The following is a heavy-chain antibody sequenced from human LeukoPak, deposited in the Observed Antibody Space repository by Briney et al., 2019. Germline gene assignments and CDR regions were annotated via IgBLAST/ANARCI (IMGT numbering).Heavy chain of an antibody. Sequence: SEPLPLTCAVYGGSFSGYYWSWIRPPPGRGLEWIGEINHSGSTNYNPSLKSRVNISVDTTKNQLSLQLRSVTAADTAVYYCARAHRSRVPAAMSSSFFDYWGQGNLVTVSS. CDR1: GGSFSGYY. CDR2: INHSGST. V-gene: IGHV4-34*01. D-gene: IGHD2-2*01. CDR3: ARAHRSRVPAAMSSSFFDY. J-gene: IGHJ4*02.